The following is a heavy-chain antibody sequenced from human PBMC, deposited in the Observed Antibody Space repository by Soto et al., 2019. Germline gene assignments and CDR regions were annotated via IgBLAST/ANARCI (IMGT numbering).Heavy chain of an antibody. D-gene: IGHD3-16*01. Sequence: QVQLVQSGAEVKKPGASVKVSCKASGYSFTRYGISWVRQAPGQGLEWMGWISGYNANTNYPENLQGRVTMTTDTFTSTAYREVRNLISDDTAVYYCARMGDVPYYYYGLDVWGLGTTVTVSS. J-gene: IGHJ6*02. CDR2: ISGYNANT. CDR3: ARMGDVPYYYYGLDV. V-gene: IGHV1-18*01. CDR1: GYSFTRYG.